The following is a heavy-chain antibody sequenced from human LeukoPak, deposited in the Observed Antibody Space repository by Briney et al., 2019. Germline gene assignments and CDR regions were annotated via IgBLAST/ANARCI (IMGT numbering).Heavy chain of an antibody. J-gene: IGHJ4*02. D-gene: IGHD5-12*01. CDR3: RFIRYDDY. CDR1: GFTFSSYA. Sequence: GGSLRLSCAASGFTFSSYAMHWVRQAPGKGLEWVGRIKSKTDGGTTDYAAPVKGRFTISRDDSKNTLYLQMNSLKTEDTAVYYCRFIRYDDYWGQGTLVTVSS. V-gene: IGHV3-15*01. CDR2: IKSKTDGGTT.